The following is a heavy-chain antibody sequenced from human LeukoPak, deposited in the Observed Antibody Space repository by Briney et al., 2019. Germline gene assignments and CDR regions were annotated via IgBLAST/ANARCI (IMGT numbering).Heavy chain of an antibody. J-gene: IGHJ3*02. CDR2: ISAYNGNT. Sequence: GASVKVSCKASGGTFSSYAISWVRQAPGQGLEWMGWISAYNGNTNYAQKLQGRVTMTTDTSTSTAYMELRSLRSDDTAVYYCAKSGSFDSDAFDIWGQGTMVTVSS. V-gene: IGHV1-18*01. CDR1: GGTFSSYA. CDR3: AKSGSFDSDAFDI. D-gene: IGHD1-26*01.